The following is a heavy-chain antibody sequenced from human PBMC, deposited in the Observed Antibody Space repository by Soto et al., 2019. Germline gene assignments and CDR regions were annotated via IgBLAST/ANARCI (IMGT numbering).Heavy chain of an antibody. CDR3: ARVKVPAAILGAFDL. V-gene: IGHV1-18*01. CDR1: GYTFSTYG. Sequence: ASVKVSCKASGYTFSTYGITWVRQAPGQGLDWMGWISPFKGDTNSAARFQDRVTMTTDTSTRTAYMELRSLRSDDTAVYYCARVKVPAAILGAFDLWGQGTLVTVSS. J-gene: IGHJ3*01. D-gene: IGHD2-2*02. CDR2: ISPFKGDT.